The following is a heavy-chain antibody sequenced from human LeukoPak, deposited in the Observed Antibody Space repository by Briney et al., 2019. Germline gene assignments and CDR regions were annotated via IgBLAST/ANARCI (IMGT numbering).Heavy chain of an antibody. Sequence: TLSLTCTFSGGSISSGGYYWSWIPQHPGKGLEWIGHIYYSESTYYNPSLKSRFTISVDTSKHQFSLMLSSVTAADTAVYYCARKAWGSSNWYFDLWGRGTLVTVSS. CDR3: ARKAWGSSNWYFDL. CDR1: GGSISSGGYY. CDR2: IYYSEST. D-gene: IGHD7-27*01. J-gene: IGHJ2*01. V-gene: IGHV4-31*03.